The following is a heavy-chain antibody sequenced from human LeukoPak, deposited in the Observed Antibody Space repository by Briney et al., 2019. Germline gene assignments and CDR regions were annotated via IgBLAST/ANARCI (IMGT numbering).Heavy chain of an antibody. CDR2: VSYDGNTK. J-gene: IGHJ5*02. CDR1: GFTFRTYA. V-gene: IGHV3-30-3*01. CDR3: ARDVDEYYGRMFDP. D-gene: IGHD3-10*02. Sequence: GGSLRLSCAASGFTFRTYAMHWVRQAPGKGLEWVAVVSYDGNTKYFADSVKGRFSISRDNSKSTLYLQMNSLRRDDTAVYYYARDVDEYYGRMFDPWGQGTLVTVSS.